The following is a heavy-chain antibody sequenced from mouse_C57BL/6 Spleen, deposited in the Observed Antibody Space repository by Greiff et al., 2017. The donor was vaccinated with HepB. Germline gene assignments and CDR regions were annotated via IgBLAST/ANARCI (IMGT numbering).Heavy chain of an antibody. CDR1: GYSITSGYD. J-gene: IGHJ3*01. Sequence: EVQLQQSGPGMVKPSQSLSLTCTVTGYSITSGYDWHWIRHFPGNKLEWMGYISYSGSTNYNPSLKSRISITHDTSKNHFFLKLNSVTTEDTATYYCARGKGQLRPSWFAYWGQGTLVTVSA. CDR2: ISYSGST. CDR3: ARGKGQLRPSWFAY. V-gene: IGHV3-1*01. D-gene: IGHD3-2*02.